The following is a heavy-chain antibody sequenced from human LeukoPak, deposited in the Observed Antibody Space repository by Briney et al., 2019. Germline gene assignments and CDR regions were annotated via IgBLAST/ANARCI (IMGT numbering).Heavy chain of an antibody. V-gene: IGHV1-18*01. J-gene: IGHJ4*02. D-gene: IGHD4-17*01. CDR1: GYTFTRYG. CDR2: ISTYNGNA. CDR3: ARVHLPRYGDYVVVLPDY. Sequence: ASVKVSCKASGYTFTRYGISWLRQAPRQGLEWMGWISTYNGNAKNAQRLQGRVTMNTDISTSTAYMELRSLRSDDTAVYYCARVHLPRYGDYVVVLPDYWGQGTLVTVSS.